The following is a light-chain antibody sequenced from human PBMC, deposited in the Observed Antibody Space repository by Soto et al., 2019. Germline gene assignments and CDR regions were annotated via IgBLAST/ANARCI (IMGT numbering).Light chain of an antibody. CDR1: SSDVGGYNY. CDR2: DVT. J-gene: IGLJ1*01. CDR3: SSYSSSSTLYV. V-gene: IGLV2-14*03. Sequence: QSALTQPASVSGSPGQSITISYTGTSSDVGGYNYVSWYQHHPGNAPKLIIYDVTNRPSGVSTRFSGAKSANPASLTISGLQAEDDADYYCSSYSSSSTLYVFGPGTQLTVL.